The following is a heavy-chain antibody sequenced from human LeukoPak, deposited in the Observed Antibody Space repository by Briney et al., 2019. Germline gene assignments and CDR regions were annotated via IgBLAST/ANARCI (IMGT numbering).Heavy chain of an antibody. D-gene: IGHD2-21*02. J-gene: IGHJ3*02. V-gene: IGHV1-2*02. CDR2: INPSSSDT. CDR1: GSTFTGYS. Sequence: SSVKLSCKASGSTFTGYSMHWVRQAPGPGLEWMGWINPSSSDTNYAQKFQGRVTMTRDTSISTAYMELSRLRSDDTAVYYCASNVVVTARNAFDIWGQGTMVTASS. CDR3: ASNVVVTARNAFDI.